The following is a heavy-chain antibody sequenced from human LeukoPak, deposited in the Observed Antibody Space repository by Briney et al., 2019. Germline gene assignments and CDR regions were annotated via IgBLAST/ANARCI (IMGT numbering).Heavy chain of an antibody. Sequence: QPGGSLRLSCAASGFTFSSYWMHWVRQAPGKGLVWVSRINSDGSSTSYADSVKGRFTISRDNAKNTLYLQMNSLRAEDTAVYYCARGDDFWSGYPNWFDPWGRGTLVTVSS. CDR2: INSDGSST. D-gene: IGHD3-3*01. CDR3: ARGDDFWSGYPNWFDP. V-gene: IGHV3-74*01. J-gene: IGHJ5*02. CDR1: GFTFSSYW.